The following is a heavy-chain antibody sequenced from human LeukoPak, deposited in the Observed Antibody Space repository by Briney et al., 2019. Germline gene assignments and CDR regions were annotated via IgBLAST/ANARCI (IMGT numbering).Heavy chain of an antibody. CDR1: GFTFSSYA. Sequence: QPGGSLRLSCAASGFTFSSYAMSWVRQAPGKGLEWVSAISGSGGSTYYADSVKGRFTISRDNSKNTLYLQMNSLRAEDTAVYYCARLIVVVMVGYFDYWGQGTLVTVSS. V-gene: IGHV3-23*01. CDR3: ARLIVVVMVGYFDY. D-gene: IGHD3-22*01. CDR2: ISGSGGST. J-gene: IGHJ4*02.